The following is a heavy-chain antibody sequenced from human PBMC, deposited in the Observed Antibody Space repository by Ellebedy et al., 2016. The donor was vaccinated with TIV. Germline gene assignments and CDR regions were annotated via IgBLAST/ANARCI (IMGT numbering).Heavy chain of an antibody. CDR1: GGSISSGGYS. J-gene: IGHJ4*02. V-gene: IGHV4-30-2*05. Sequence: LRLSXAVSGGSISSGGYSWSWIRQPPGKGLEWIGYIYHSGSTYYNPSLKSRVTISVDTSKNQFSLKLSSVTAADTAVYYCARDREYKGGKFDYWGQGTLVTVSS. CDR2: IYHSGST. CDR3: ARDREYKGGKFDY. D-gene: IGHD1-1*01.